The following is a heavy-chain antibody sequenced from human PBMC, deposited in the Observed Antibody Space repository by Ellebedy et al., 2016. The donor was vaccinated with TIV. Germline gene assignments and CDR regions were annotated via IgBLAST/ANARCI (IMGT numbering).Heavy chain of an antibody. CDR1: GFTFSDYY. D-gene: IGHD3-10*01. Sequence: PGGSLRLPCAASGFTFSDYYMSWIRQAPGKGLEWISYISSSTTYTNYADSVKGRFTISRDNAKNSLYLRMNSLRAEDTAVYYCARDYYGSGSYSSDWGQGTLVTVSS. J-gene: IGHJ4*02. V-gene: IGHV3-11*06. CDR3: ARDYYGSGSYSSD. CDR2: ISSSTTYT.